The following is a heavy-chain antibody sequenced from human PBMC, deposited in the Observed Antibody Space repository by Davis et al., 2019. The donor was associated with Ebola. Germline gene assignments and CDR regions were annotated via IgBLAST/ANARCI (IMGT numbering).Heavy chain of an antibody. J-gene: IGHJ6*04. CDR1: GYTFTNYG. Sequence: AASVKVSCKASGYTFTNYGITWVRQAPGQGLEWMGWINPHNGNTNYAQNVQGRVTMTTDTSTSTAYMELSSLRSEDTAVYYCARERLIVVVVAATGDYYYGMDVWGKGTTVTVSS. CDR2: INPHNGNT. CDR3: ARERLIVVVVAATGDYYYGMDV. V-gene: IGHV1-18*04. D-gene: IGHD2-15*01.